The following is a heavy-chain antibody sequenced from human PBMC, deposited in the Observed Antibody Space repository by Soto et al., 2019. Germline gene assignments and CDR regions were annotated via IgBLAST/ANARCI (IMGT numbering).Heavy chain of an antibody. CDR2: ISDDGENK. Sequence: QVQLVESGGGVVQPGRSLRLSCTASGLTFSLYGMHWVRQAPGKGLEWVAVISDDGENKNYADSVKGRFTISRDNSKNTLYLQMNSLRAEDTAVYYCANDRSSNSPGHLEYWGQGTLVTVSS. CDR3: ANDRSSNSPGHLEY. D-gene: IGHD6-6*01. V-gene: IGHV3-30*18. CDR1: GLTFSLYG. J-gene: IGHJ4*02.